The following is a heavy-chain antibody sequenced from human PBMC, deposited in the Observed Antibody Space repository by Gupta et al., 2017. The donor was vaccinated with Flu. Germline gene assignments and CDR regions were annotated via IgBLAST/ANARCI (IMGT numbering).Heavy chain of an antibody. V-gene: IGHV1-69*01. CDR3: SKHDQLLGSSSSGGPDL. Sequence: QLQVVQSGAEVKKPGSSVKVSCKTSGGTFSSYTINWVRQAPGQGLGWRGGVSPIFGRANYAQKFQGRATITADESTTTAYMELTRLTSDDTAVYYCSKHDQLLGSSSSGGPDLWGQGTLVTVSS. CDR1: GGTFSSYT. CDR2: VSPIFGRA. J-gene: IGHJ5*02. D-gene: IGHD6-6*01.